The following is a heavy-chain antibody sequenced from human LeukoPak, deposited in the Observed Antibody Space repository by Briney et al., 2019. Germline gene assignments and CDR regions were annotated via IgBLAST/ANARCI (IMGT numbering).Heavy chain of an antibody. J-gene: IGHJ4*02. Sequence: SETLSLTCTVSGGSINISDYYWSWIRQPPGKGLEWIGYIYYSGSTNYNPSLKSRVTISVDTSKNQFSLKLSSVTAADTAVYYCARVTSLPPTYFDYWGQGTLVTVSS. CDR3: ARVTSLPPTYFDY. V-gene: IGHV4-61*08. D-gene: IGHD2-15*01. CDR2: IYYSGST. CDR1: GGSINISDYY.